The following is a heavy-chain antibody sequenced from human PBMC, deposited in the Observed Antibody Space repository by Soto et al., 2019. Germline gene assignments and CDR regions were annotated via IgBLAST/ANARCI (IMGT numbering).Heavy chain of an antibody. Sequence: PGGSLRLSCAASGFTFSSYSMNWVRQAPGKGLEWVSSISSSSSYIYYADSVKGRFTISRDNAKNSLYLQMNGLRAEDTAVYYCARETEYSSSSDTDYWGQGTLVTVSS. J-gene: IGHJ4*02. CDR1: GFTFSSYS. CDR3: ARETEYSSSSDTDY. D-gene: IGHD6-6*01. V-gene: IGHV3-21*01. CDR2: ISSSSSYI.